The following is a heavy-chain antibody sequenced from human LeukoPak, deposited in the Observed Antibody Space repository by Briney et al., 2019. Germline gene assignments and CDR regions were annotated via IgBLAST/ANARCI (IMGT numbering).Heavy chain of an antibody. CDR1: GYTFTGYY. J-gene: IGHJ6*03. CDR3: ARGGSNWGSNYYYYMDV. D-gene: IGHD7-27*01. V-gene: IGHV1-2*02. CDR2: INPNSGGT. Sequence: ASVKVSCKASGYTFTGYYMHWVRQAPGQGLEWMGWINPNSGGTNYAQKFQGRVTMTRDTSISIAYMELSRLRSDDTAVYYCARGGSNWGSNYYYYMDVWGKGTTVTVSS.